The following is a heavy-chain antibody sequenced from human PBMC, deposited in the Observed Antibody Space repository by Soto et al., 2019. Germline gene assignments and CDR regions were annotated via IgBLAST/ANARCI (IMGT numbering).Heavy chain of an antibody. CDR1: GYSFTRYG. V-gene: IGHV1-18*01. Sequence: ASVKVSCKASGYSFTRYGIGWARQAPGQGLEWMGWINAYNGNTNYAQNLQGRLTLTTDTSTTTAYMELRSLRSNDTAIYYCAMVDVYVTPSPQDVWGQGNTVTVS. CDR3: AMVDVYVTPSPQDV. CDR2: INAYNGNT. J-gene: IGHJ6*02. D-gene: IGHD3-16*01.